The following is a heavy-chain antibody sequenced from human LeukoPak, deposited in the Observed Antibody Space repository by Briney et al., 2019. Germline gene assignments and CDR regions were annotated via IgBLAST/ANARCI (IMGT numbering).Heavy chain of an antibody. CDR1: GFTFSSYA. V-gene: IGHV3-30-3*01. Sequence: GGSLRLSCAASGFTFSSYAMHWVRQAPGKGLEWVAVISYDGSNKYYADSVKGRFTISRDNSKNTLYLQMNSLRAEDTAVYYCARDGKPYSYGFVCTDYWGQGTLVTVSS. CDR2: ISYDGSNK. J-gene: IGHJ4*02. D-gene: IGHD5-18*01. CDR3: ARDGKPYSYGFVCTDY.